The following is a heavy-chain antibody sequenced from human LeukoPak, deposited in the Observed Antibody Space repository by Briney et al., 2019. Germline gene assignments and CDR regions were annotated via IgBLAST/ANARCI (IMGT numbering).Heavy chain of an antibody. Sequence: PSETLSLTCAVSGGSISSSNWWSWVRQPPGKGLEWIGEIYHSGSTNYNPSLKSRVTISVDTSKNQFSLKLSSVTAADTAVYYCARLGDSSGYYAFDYWGQGTLVTVSS. V-gene: IGHV4-4*02. CDR2: IYHSGST. CDR3: ARLGDSSGYYAFDY. D-gene: IGHD3-22*01. CDR1: GGSISSSNW. J-gene: IGHJ4*02.